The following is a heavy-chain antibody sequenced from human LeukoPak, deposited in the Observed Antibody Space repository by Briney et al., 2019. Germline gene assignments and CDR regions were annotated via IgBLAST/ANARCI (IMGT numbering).Heavy chain of an antibody. V-gene: IGHV3-23*01. D-gene: IGHD3-3*01. CDR1: GFTFSSYA. CDR2: ISSSGGST. Sequence: GGSLRLSCAASGFTFSSYAMSWVRQAPGKGLEWVSAISSSGGSTYYADSAKGRFTISRDNSKNTLYLQMTSMRAEDTAVYYCAKDGLEWPFDYWGQGTLVTVSS. CDR3: AKDGLEWPFDY. J-gene: IGHJ4*02.